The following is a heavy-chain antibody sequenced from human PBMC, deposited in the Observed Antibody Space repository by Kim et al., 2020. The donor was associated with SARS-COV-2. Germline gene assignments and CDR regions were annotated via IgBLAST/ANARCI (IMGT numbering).Heavy chain of an antibody. CDR3: ARLDPTVTTFYFDY. CDR1: GFTFSTYA. CDR2: ISGGGGYT. V-gene: IGHV3-23*01. Sequence: GGSLRLSCVASGFTFSTYAMSWVRQAPGKGLEWVSTISGGGGYTYFADSVKGRFTISRDNSKTTLYLQMNSLRAEDTAVYYCARLDPTVTTFYFDYWGQGILVTVSS. D-gene: IGHD4-17*01. J-gene: IGHJ4*02.